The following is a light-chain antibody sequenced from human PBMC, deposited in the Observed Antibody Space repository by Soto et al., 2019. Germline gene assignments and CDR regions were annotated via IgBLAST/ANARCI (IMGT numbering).Light chain of an antibody. J-gene: IGLJ3*02. CDR1: NIGSKK. CDR2: RDR. V-gene: IGLV3-9*01. CDR3: QVWDSSTARV. Sequence: SYELTQPLSVSVALGQTARITCGGNNIGSKKVHWYPQKPGQAPVLVIYRDRNRPSGIPERCSGSNSGNTATLTISRAQAGDEADYYCQVWDSSTARVFGGGTKLTVL.